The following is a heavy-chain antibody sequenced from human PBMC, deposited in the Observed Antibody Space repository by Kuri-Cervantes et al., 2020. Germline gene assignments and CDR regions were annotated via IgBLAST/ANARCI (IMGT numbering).Heavy chain of an antibody. D-gene: IGHD4-17*01. V-gene: IGHV4-4*02. J-gene: IGHJ4*02. CDR2: IYHSGST. CDR1: GGSISSSNW. CDR3: ARGKSTVTYIDY. Sequence: GSLRLSCAVSGGSISSSNWWSWVRQPPGKGLEWIGEIYHSGSTNYNPSLKSRVTISVDKSKNQFSLKLSSVTAADTAVYYCARGKSTVTYIDYWGQGTLVTVSS.